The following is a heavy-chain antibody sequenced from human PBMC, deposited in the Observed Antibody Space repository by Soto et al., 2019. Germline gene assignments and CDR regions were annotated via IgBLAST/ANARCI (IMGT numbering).Heavy chain of an antibody. V-gene: IGHV3-33*01. CDR1: GFTFSSYG. J-gene: IGHJ4*02. Sequence: GGSLRLSCAASGFTFSSYGMHWVRQAPGKGLEWVAVIWYDGSNKYYADSVKGRFTISRDNSKNTLYLQMNSLRAEDTAVYYCARGGIQLWLLFDYWGQGTLVTVSS. D-gene: IGHD5-18*01. CDR3: ARGGIQLWLLFDY. CDR2: IWYDGSNK.